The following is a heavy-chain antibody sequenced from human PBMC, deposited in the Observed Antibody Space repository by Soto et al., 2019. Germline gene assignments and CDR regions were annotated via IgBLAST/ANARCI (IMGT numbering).Heavy chain of an antibody. CDR3: TTDRRGVYDSSGYYYVSN. D-gene: IGHD3-22*01. V-gene: IGHV3-15*07. Sequence: GGSLRLSCAASGFTFSNAWMNWVRQAPGKGLEWVGRIKSKTDGGATDYAAPVKGRFTISRDDSKNTLYLQMNSLKTEDTAVYYCTTDRRGVYDSSGYYYVSNWGQGTLVTVSS. CDR2: IKSKTDGGAT. CDR1: GFTFSNAW. J-gene: IGHJ4*02.